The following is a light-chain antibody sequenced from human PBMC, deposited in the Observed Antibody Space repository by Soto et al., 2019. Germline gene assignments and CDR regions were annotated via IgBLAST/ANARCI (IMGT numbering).Light chain of an antibody. CDR1: QSVSSN. CDR3: QQYGSTGT. J-gene: IGKJ1*01. CDR2: GAS. Sequence: EIVMTQSQATLSVSPWERATLSCRASQSVSSNLAWYQQKPGQAPRLLIYGASTRATGIPARFSGSGSGTDFTLTISRLEPEDVAVYDCQQYGSTGTFGQGTKVDIK. V-gene: IGKV3-15*01.